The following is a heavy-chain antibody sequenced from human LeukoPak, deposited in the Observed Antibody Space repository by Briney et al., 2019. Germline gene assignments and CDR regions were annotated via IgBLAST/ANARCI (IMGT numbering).Heavy chain of an antibody. Sequence: SETLSLTCAVYGGSFSGYYWSWIRQPPGKGLEWIGEINHSGSTNYSPSLKSRVTISVDTSKNQFSLKLSSVTAADTAVYYCATLDYGDFYGMDVWGQGTTVTVSS. V-gene: IGHV4-34*01. J-gene: IGHJ6*02. CDR2: INHSGST. D-gene: IGHD4-17*01. CDR1: GGSFSGYY. CDR3: ATLDYGDFYGMDV.